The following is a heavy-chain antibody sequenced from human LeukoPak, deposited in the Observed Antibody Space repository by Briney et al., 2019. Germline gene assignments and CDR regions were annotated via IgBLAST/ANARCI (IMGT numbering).Heavy chain of an antibody. J-gene: IGHJ4*02. D-gene: IGHD1-26*01. CDR2: ISAYNGNT. CDR1: GYTFTSYG. CDR3: ARILVVGARKCFDY. V-gene: IGHV1-18*01. Sequence: ASVKVSXKASGYTFTSYGISWVRQAPGQGLEWIGWISAYNGNTNYAQKLQGRVTMTTDTSTSTAYMELRSLRSDDTAVYYCARILVVGARKCFDYWGQGTLVTVSS.